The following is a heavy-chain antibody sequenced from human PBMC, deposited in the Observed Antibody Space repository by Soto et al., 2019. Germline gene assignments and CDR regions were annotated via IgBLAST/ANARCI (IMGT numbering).Heavy chain of an antibody. CDR3: AREDRDRGTGLVPAAIDGMDV. J-gene: IGHJ6*02. CDR2: IIPIFGIA. Sequence: QVQLVQSGAEVKKPGSSVKVSCKASGGTFSRYSITWVRQAPGHGLEWIGRIIPIFGIASYAQKFQGRVTITADEATSTAYMEVSSLRSDDTAVYYCAREDRDRGTGLVPAAIDGMDVWGQGTTVTVSS. CDR1: GGTFSRYS. V-gene: IGHV1-69*08. D-gene: IGHD2-2*01.